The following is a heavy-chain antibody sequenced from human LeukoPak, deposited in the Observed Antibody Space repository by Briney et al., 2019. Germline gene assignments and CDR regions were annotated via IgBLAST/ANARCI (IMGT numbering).Heavy chain of an antibody. D-gene: IGHD6-19*01. V-gene: IGHV1-69*06. CDR1: GGTFSNSG. J-gene: IGHJ4*02. CDR3: ARGSSGSHTLDD. CDR2: IFLRIRSP. Sequence: SVKVSCKSSGGTFSNSGFTWVRQAPGQGLEWMGVIFLRIRSPPYAQRFQDRMTITADRSAKITYLDLTGLTSDDTAVYYCARGSSGSHTLDDWGQGTLVVVSS.